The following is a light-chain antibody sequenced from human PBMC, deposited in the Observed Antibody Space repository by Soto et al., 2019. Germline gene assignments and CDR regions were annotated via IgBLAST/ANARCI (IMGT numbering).Light chain of an antibody. J-gene: IGKJ5*01. CDR2: KAS. V-gene: IGKV1-5*03. CDR3: QQYNSYST. CDR1: QSISSW. Sequence: DIQMTQSPSTLSGSVGDRVTITCRASQSISSWLAWYQQTPGKAPKPLIYKASSLESGVPSRFSGSGSGTEFTLTISSLQPDDFATYYCQQYNSYSTFGQGKRLEIK.